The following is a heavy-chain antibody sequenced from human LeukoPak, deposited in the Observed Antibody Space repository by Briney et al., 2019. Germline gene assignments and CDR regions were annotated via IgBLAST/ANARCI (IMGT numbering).Heavy chain of an antibody. D-gene: IGHD1-26*01. J-gene: IGHJ4*02. CDR1: GGSISSGDYY. V-gene: IGHV4-30-4*01. CDR2: IYYSGST. CDR3: ARLPDKELTPDY. Sequence: SETLSLTCTVSGGSISSGDYYWSWIRQPPGKGLEWIGYIYYSGSTYYNPSLKSRVTISVDTSKNQLSLKLSSVTAADTAVYYCARLPDKELTPDYWGQGTLVTVSS.